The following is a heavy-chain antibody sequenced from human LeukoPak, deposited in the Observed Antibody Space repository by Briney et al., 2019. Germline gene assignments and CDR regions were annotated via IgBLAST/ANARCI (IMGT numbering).Heavy chain of an antibody. D-gene: IGHD2-15*01. CDR2: INPKSGDT. CDR3: AREDCSGDNCHQNFNH. Sequence: ASVKVSCKASGYTFTGYYIHWVRQAPGQGLEWMGYINPKSGDTSYAQRFQGRVTMTRDTSINTSYMELTSLTSDDTAMYYCAREDCSGDNCHQNFNHWGQGTLVTASS. J-gene: IGHJ4*02. CDR1: GYTFTGYY. V-gene: IGHV1-2*02.